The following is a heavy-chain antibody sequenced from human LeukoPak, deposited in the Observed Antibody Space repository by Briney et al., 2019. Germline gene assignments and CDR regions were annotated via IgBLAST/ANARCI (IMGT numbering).Heavy chain of an antibody. CDR1: GYTFTSYY. CDR2: IDPSAGST. CDR3: ARDSGSGWSFDY. D-gene: IGHD6-19*01. J-gene: IGHJ4*02. Sequence: ASVKVSCKASGYTFTSYYMHWVRQAPGQGLEWMGVIDPSAGSTTYAQKFQGRVTMTRDTATSTVYMELSSLRSEDTAVYYCARDSGSGWSFDYWGQGTLVTVSS. V-gene: IGHV1-46*01.